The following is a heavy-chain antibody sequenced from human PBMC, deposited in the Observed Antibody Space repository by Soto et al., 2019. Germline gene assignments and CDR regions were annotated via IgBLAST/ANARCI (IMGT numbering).Heavy chain of an antibody. Sequence: QITLKESGPTLVKPTQTLTLTCTFSGFSLSSSGVGVGWIRQPPGKALEWLALIYWDDDERYSPSLKNRLTITRDVSTNQVVLTMTNMDPVDTATYYFAHSLLWFGELPPGYFDYWGQGTLVTVSS. V-gene: IGHV2-5*02. J-gene: IGHJ4*02. CDR3: AHSLLWFGELPPGYFDY. CDR2: IYWDDDE. D-gene: IGHD3-10*01. CDR1: GFSLSSSGVG.